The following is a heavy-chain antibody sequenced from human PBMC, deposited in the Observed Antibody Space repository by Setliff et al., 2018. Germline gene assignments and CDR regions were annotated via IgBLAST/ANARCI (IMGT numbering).Heavy chain of an antibody. CDR3: ARTGTYRYFDY. V-gene: IGHV4-39*01. D-gene: IGHD1-1*01. CDR2: IHYRGTT. J-gene: IGHJ4*02. Sequence: PSETLSLTCTVSGASINSGVYYWAWIRQPPGKGLEWIGRIHYRGTTYSNASLASRLTISVDTAKNQFSLKLTSVTAADTAVYYCARTGTYRYFDYWGQGTRVTVSS. CDR1: GASINSGVYY.